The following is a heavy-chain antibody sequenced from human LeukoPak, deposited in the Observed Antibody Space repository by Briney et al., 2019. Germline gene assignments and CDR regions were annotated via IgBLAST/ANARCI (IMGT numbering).Heavy chain of an antibody. J-gene: IGHJ4*02. CDR1: GLAFSAYK. CDR3: VVGGSPGY. D-gene: IGHD2-15*01. Sequence: GGSLRLSCAASGLAFSAYKMHWVRQAPRKGLVWVSRISTDGYTTDYADFVQGRFTASRDNTKNTWSLEMNSLRAEDTAVYYCVVGGSPGYRGQGTLVTVSS. V-gene: IGHV3-74*01. CDR2: ISTDGYTT.